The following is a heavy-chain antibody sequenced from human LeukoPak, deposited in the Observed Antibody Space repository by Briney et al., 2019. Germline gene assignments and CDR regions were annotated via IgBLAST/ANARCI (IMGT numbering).Heavy chain of an antibody. Sequence: PGGSLRLSCAASGFTFSSYAMSWVRQAPGKGLEWVSAISGSGGSTYYADSVKGRFTISRDNSKNTLYLQMNSLRAEDMAVYYCAKVPHGWPYYYFDYWGQGTLVTVSS. CDR3: AKVPHGWPYYYFDY. V-gene: IGHV3-23*01. CDR2: ISGSGGST. J-gene: IGHJ4*02. D-gene: IGHD5-24*01. CDR1: GFTFSSYA.